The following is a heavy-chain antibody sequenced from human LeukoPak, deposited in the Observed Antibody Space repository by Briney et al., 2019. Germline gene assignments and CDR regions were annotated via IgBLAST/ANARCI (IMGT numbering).Heavy chain of an antibody. V-gene: IGHV4-59*01. Sequence: SETLSLTCTVSGGSINNYYWSWIRQPPGKGLEWIGYIYYSGSTNYNPSLKSRVTISVDTSKNQFSLKLSSVTAADTAVYYCARDEFATNYYYGMDVWGQGTTVTVSS. J-gene: IGHJ6*02. CDR3: ARDEFATNYYYGMDV. D-gene: IGHD1-1*01. CDR2: IYYSGST. CDR1: GGSINNYY.